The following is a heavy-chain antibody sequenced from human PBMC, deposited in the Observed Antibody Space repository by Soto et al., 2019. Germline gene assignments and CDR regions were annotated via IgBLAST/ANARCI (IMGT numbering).Heavy chain of an antibody. Sequence: SVKVSCKASGGTFSSYAISWVRQAPGQGLEWMGGIIPIFGTANYAQKFQGRVTITADESTSTAYMELSSLRSEDTAAYYCARGGDIVVVPAALGGYYYYYYGMDVWGQGTTVTVSS. CDR1: GGTFSSYA. V-gene: IGHV1-69*13. CDR3: ARGGDIVVVPAALGGYYYYYYGMDV. D-gene: IGHD2-2*01. J-gene: IGHJ6*02. CDR2: IIPIFGTA.